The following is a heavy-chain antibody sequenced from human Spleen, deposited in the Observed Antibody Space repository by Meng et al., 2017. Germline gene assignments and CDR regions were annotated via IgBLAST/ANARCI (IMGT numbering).Heavy chain of an antibody. CDR1: GFTFSDYY. V-gene: IGHV3-11*04. CDR2: ISSSGSTI. CDR3: AREQNDSYGLYYFDY. D-gene: IGHD5-18*01. J-gene: IGHJ4*02. Sequence: GESLKISCAASGFTFSDYYMSWIRQAPGKGLEWVSYISSSGSTIYYADSVKGRFTISRDNAKNSLYLQMNSLRAEDTAVYYCAREQNDSYGLYYFDYWGQGTLVTVSS.